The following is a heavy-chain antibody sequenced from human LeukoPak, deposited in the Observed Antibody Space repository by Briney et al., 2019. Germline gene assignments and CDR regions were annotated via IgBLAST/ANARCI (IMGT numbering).Heavy chain of an antibody. CDR1: GGTFSSYA. CDR3: ARAYMVRGVSPNDY. J-gene: IGHJ4*02. CDR2: ISAYNGNT. D-gene: IGHD3-10*01. V-gene: IGHV1-18*01. Sequence: ASVKVSCKASGGTFSSYAISWVRQAPGQGLEWMGWISAYNGNTNYAQKLQGRVTMTTDTSTSTAYMELRSLRSDDTAVYYCARAYMVRGVSPNDYWGQGTLVTVSS.